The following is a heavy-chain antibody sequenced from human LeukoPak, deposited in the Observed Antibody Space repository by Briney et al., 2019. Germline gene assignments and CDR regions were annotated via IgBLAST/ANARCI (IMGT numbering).Heavy chain of an antibody. CDR2: ISYDGSNK. D-gene: IGHD6-13*01. CDR3: ARVPAGG. Sequence: GGSLRLSCAASGFTFSSYAMHWVRQAPGKGLEWVAVISYDGSNKYYADSVKGRFTISRDNSKNTLYLQVNSLRAEDTAVYYCARVPAGGWGQGTLVTVSS. CDR1: GFTFSSYA. J-gene: IGHJ4*02. V-gene: IGHV3-30-3*01.